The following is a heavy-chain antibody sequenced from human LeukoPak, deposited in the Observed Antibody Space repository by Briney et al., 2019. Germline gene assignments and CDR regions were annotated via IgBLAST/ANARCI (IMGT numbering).Heavy chain of an antibody. J-gene: IGHJ4*02. Sequence: GESLKISCKGSGYSFTSYWIGWVRQMPGKGLEWMGIIYPGDSDTRYSPSFQGQVTISADKSISTAYLQWSSLEASDTAMYYCATLVVPAAKALYYFDYWGQGTLVTVSS. CDR3: ATLVVPAAKALYYFDY. V-gene: IGHV5-51*01. D-gene: IGHD2-2*01. CDR2: IYPGDSDT. CDR1: GYSFTSYW.